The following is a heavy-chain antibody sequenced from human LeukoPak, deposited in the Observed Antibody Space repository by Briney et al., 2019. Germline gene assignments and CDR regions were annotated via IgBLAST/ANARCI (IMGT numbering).Heavy chain of an antibody. CDR3: ARHGTYSSGRGYFDY. CDR2: IYPGDSDT. Sequence: GESLKISCKGSGYSFTSNWIGWVRQMPRKRLERMGIIYPGDSDTRSGPSFQGQVTISSDKSISTAYPQWGSLKASATAMYYCARHGTYSSGRGYFDYWGQGTLVTVSS. CDR1: GYSFTSNW. J-gene: IGHJ4*02. D-gene: IGHD6-19*01. V-gene: IGHV5-51*01.